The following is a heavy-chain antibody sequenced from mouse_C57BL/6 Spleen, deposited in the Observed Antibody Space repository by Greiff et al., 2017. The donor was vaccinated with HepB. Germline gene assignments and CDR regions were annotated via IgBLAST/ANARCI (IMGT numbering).Heavy chain of an antibody. V-gene: IGHV7-3*01. CDR2: IRNKANGYTT. D-gene: IGHD2-1*01. Sequence: EVKLVESGGGLVQPGGSLSLSCAASGFTFTDYYMSWVRQPPGKALEWLGFIRNKANGYTTEYSASVKGRFTISRDNSQSILYLQMNALRAEDSATYYCARSPYGNLYYFDYWGQGTTLTVSS. CDR1: GFTFTDYY. CDR3: ARSPYGNLYYFDY. J-gene: IGHJ2*01.